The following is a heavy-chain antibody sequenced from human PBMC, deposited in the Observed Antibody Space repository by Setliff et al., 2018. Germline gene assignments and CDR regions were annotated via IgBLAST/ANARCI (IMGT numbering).Heavy chain of an antibody. CDR1: GGSISSSSYY. V-gene: IGHV4-39*01. J-gene: IGHJ4*02. D-gene: IGHD3-22*01. Sequence: PSETLSLTCTVSGGSISSSSYYWGWIRQPPGKGLEWIGSIYYSGSTYYNPSLKSRVTISVDTSKNQFSLKLSSVTVADTAVYYCARQEDDSSGYYSTDWGQGTLVTVSS. CDR2: IYYSGST. CDR3: ARQEDDSSGYYSTD.